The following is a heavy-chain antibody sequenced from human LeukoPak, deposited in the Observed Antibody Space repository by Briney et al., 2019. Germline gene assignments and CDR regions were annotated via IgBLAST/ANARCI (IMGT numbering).Heavy chain of an antibody. D-gene: IGHD2-2*02. J-gene: IGHJ6*02. CDR1: GGSISSSNW. CDR3: ARDKKGYCSSTSCYRGYYYYYGMDV. V-gene: IGHV4-4*02. CDR2: IYHSGST. Sequence: SGTLSLTCAVSGGSISSSNWWSWVRQPPGQGLEWIGEIYHSGSTNYNPSLKSRVTISVDKSKNQFSLKLSSVTAADTAVYYCARDKKGYCSSTSCYRGYYYYYGMDVWGQGTTVTVSS.